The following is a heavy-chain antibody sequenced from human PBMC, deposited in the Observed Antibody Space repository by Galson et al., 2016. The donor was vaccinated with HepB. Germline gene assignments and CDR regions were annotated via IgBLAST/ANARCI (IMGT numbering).Heavy chain of an antibody. D-gene: IGHD6-19*01. CDR2: ISSSSNSM. J-gene: IGHJ2*01. Sequence: SLRLSCAASGFIFNSYSMNWVRQAPGKGLEWISYISSSSNSMYYADSVKGRFTISRDNAKNPLYLQMNSLRDEDTAVYYCVKGAGTIDYWGRGTLVTVSS. V-gene: IGHV3-48*02. CDR3: VKGAGTIDY. CDR1: GFIFNSYS.